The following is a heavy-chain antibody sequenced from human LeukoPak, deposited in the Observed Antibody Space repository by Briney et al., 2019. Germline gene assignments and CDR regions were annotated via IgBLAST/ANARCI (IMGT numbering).Heavy chain of an antibody. V-gene: IGHV3-11*06. D-gene: IGHD2-2*01. CDR2: ISSSSSYI. Sequence: PGGSLRLSCAASGFTFSDYYMSWIRQAPGKGLEWVSSISSSSSYIYYADSVKGRFTISRDNAKNSLYLQMNSLRAEDTAVYYCARDRIVVVPAAILGWFDPWGQGTLVTVSS. CDR1: GFTFSDYY. J-gene: IGHJ5*02. CDR3: ARDRIVVVPAAILGWFDP.